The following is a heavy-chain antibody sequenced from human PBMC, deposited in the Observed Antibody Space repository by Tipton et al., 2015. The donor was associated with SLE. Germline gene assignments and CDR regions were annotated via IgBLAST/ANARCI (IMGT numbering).Heavy chain of an antibody. J-gene: IGHJ4*02. D-gene: IGHD2-2*01. V-gene: IGHV4-39*07. CDR2: IYDGGST. Sequence: TLSLTCTVSGGSISSSNYYWGWIRQPPGKGLEWIGSIYDGGSTYYNPSLKSRVTISVDTSKTQFSLKLSSVTAADTAVYYCARGLRLRCSSTSCPQVFDYWGQGTLVTVSS. CDR1: GGSISSSNYY. CDR3: ARGLRLRCSSTSCPQVFDY.